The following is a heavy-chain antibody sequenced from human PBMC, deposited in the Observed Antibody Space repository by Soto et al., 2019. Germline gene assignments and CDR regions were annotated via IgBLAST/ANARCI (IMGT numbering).Heavy chain of an antibody. D-gene: IGHD6-19*01. CDR3: ARDRGIAVAEPYSDY. V-gene: IGHV3-33*01. Sequence: GGSLRLSCAASGFTFSSYGLHWVRQAPGKGLEWVAVIWYDGSNKYYADSVKGRFTISRDNSKNTLYLQMNSLRAEDTAVYYCARDRGIAVAEPYSDYRGEAPLVTV. J-gene: IGHJ4*02. CDR2: IWYDGSNK. CDR1: GFTFSSYG.